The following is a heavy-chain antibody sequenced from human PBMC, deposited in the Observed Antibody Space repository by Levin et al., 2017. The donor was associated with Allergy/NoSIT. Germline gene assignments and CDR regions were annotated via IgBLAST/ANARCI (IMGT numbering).Heavy chain of an antibody. J-gene: IGHJ4*02. D-gene: IGHD2-15*01. CDR3: ARLTEGYCSGGSCDDY. V-gene: IGHV4-59*08. CDR1: GGSISSYY. Sequence: PSETLSLTCTVSGGSISSYYWSWIRQPPGKGLEWIGYIYYSGSTNYNPSLKSRVTISVDTSKNQFSLKLSSVTAADTAVYYCARLTEGYCSGGSCDDYWGQGTLVTVSS. CDR2: IYYSGST.